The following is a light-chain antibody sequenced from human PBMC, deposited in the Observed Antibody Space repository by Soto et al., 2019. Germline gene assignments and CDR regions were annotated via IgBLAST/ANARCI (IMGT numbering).Light chain of an antibody. CDR2: AAF. CDR1: QGISNY. V-gene: IGKV1-27*01. J-gene: IGKJ3*01. CDR3: QKYDNAPFT. Sequence: DIQMTQSPSSLSAYVGDRVTITCRASQGISNYVAWYQQKPGKVPKLLIYAAFTLRPDAPSRFSGSGSGTDFTLTISSLQPEDVATYYCQKYDNAPFTFGPGTKVDLK.